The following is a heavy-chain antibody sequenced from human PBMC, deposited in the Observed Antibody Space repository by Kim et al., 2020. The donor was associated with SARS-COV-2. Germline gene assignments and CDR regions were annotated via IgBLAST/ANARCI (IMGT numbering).Heavy chain of an antibody. Sequence: SETLSLTCAVSGGSISSSNWWSWVRQPPGKGLEWIGEIYHSGSTNYNPSLKSRVTISVDKSKNQFSLKLSSVTAADTAVYYCARDQIFGVVIGNYYYYGMDVWGQGTTVTVSS. D-gene: IGHD3-3*01. CDR3: ARDQIFGVVIGNYYYYGMDV. V-gene: IGHV4-4*02. CDR1: GGSISSSNW. CDR2: IYHSGST. J-gene: IGHJ6*02.